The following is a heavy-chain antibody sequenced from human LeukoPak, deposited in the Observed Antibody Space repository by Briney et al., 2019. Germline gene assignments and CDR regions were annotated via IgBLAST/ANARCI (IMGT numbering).Heavy chain of an antibody. V-gene: IGHV1-18*01. CDR1: GYTFTSYG. J-gene: IGHJ4*02. CDR3: AKDNFVGATDY. Sequence: GASVQVSCKASGYTFTSYGISWVRQAPGQGLEWVGWISAYNGNTNYAQKLQGRDTITTNTSTSTAYMEQSSLSSEDTAVYYCAKDNFVGATDYWGQGTLVTVSS. D-gene: IGHD1-26*01. CDR2: ISAYNGNT.